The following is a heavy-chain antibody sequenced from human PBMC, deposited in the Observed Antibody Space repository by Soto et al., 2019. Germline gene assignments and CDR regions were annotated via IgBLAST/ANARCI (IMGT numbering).Heavy chain of an antibody. J-gene: IGHJ5*02. CDR1: GFTFSTYA. CDR3: AKGGAQLLHYNWFDP. Sequence: GALRLSCAASGFTFSTYAMNWVRQAPGKGLEWVSGISGSGDSTYYADSVKGRFTVSRDNSKNTLYLQMNSLRAEDTAVYYCAKGGAQLLHYNWFDPWGQGTLVTVSS. CDR2: ISGSGDST. V-gene: IGHV3-23*01. D-gene: IGHD2-2*01.